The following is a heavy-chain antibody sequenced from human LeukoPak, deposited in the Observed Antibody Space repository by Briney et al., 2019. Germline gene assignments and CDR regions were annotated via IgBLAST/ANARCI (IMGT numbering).Heavy chain of an antibody. J-gene: IGHJ3*02. CDR3: ARPFNYYDRSGQTNILVAFGI. D-gene: IGHD3-22*01. V-gene: IGHV4-39*01. CDR1: GFTFSTHW. Sequence: GSLRLSCAASGFTFSTHWMSWVRQAPGKGLEWIGSIYYSGSTYYNPSLKSRVTMSVDTSKNQFSLKLSSVTAADTAVYYCARPFNYYDRSGQTNILVAFGIWGQGTMVTASS. CDR2: IYYSGST.